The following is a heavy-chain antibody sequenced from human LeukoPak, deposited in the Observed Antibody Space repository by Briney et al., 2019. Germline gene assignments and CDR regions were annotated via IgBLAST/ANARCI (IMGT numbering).Heavy chain of an antibody. Sequence: GGSLRPSCAASGFTFSSYWMHWVRQAPGKGLVWVSLINSDGRGTKNADSVKGRFTISRDNAKNTLYLQMNSLRAEDTAVYYCARQFCTSTTCPNDYWGQGTLVTVSS. J-gene: IGHJ4*02. CDR2: INSDGRGT. CDR1: GFTFSSYW. D-gene: IGHD2-8*01. CDR3: ARQFCTSTTCPNDY. V-gene: IGHV3-74*01.